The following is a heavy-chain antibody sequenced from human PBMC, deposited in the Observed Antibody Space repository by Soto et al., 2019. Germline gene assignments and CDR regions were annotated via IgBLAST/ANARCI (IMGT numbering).Heavy chain of an antibody. CDR2: TSGHNGNT. CDR1: GYTFTNHG. CDR3: ARDLYPLAYYFDY. J-gene: IGHJ4*02. Sequence: QVQLVQSGAEVKKPGASVKVSCKASGYTFTNHGISWVRQAPRQGLEWLGWTSGHNGNTKYAQRLQGRVTMTTDTSTSTAYMELRSLKPDDTAVYYCARDLYPLAYYFDYWGQGTLVTVSS. V-gene: IGHV1-18*01.